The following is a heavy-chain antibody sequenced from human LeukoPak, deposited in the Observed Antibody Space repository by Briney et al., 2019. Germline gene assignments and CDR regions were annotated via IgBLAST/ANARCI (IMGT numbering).Heavy chain of an antibody. CDR1: GFTFSSYS. CDR2: ISSSSSYI. D-gene: IGHD3-3*01. Sequence: PGGSLRLSCAASGFTFSSYSMNWVRQAPGKGLEWVSSISSSSSYIYYADSVKGRFTISRDNAKNSLYLQMNSLRAENTAVYYCARGRGITIFGVALWGQGTLVTVSS. J-gene: IGHJ4*02. CDR3: ARGRGITIFGVAL. V-gene: IGHV3-21*01.